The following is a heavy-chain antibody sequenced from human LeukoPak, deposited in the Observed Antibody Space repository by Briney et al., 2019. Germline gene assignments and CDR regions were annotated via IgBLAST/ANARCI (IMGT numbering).Heavy chain of an antibody. D-gene: IGHD3-22*01. Sequence: PSETLSLTCAVYGGSFSGYYWSWIRQPPGKGLEWIGEISHSGSTNYNPSLKSRVTISVDTSKNQFSLKLSSVTAADTAVYYCARGPYDYYDSSGYPGDYWGQGTLVTVSS. CDR2: ISHSGST. CDR1: GGSFSGYY. J-gene: IGHJ4*02. V-gene: IGHV4-34*01. CDR3: ARGPYDYYDSSGYPGDY.